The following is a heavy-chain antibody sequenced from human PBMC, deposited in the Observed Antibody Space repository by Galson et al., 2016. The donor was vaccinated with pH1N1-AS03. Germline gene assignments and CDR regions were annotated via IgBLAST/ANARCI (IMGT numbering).Heavy chain of an antibody. J-gene: IGHJ4*02. CDR2: IVPFSVTT. CDR3: ARDRYHGLPGAYYESAY. D-gene: IGHD3-22*01. CDR1: TDNFVDYG. Sequence: SVKVSCKASTDNFVDYGISWVRQAPGQGLEWMGGIVPFSVTTDYAQKFQGRISITADESTSTAYMELSSLTSEDTAVYYCARDRYHGLPGAYYESAYWGQGPLVTVSS. V-gene: IGHV1-69*13.